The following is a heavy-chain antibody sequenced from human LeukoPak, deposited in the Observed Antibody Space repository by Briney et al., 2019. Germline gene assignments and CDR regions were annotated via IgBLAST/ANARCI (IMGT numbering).Heavy chain of an antibody. CDR2: IYSSGST. J-gene: IGHJ4*02. V-gene: IGHV4-4*07. Sequence: PSETLSLTCTVSGGSISDYYWNWIRQPAGKGLQWIGRIYSSGSTNYNPSLKSRVTISVDTSKNQFSLKLSSVTAADTAVYYCARQNIAVAASYYFDYWGQGTLVTVSS. CDR1: GGSISDYY. D-gene: IGHD6-19*01. CDR3: ARQNIAVAASYYFDY.